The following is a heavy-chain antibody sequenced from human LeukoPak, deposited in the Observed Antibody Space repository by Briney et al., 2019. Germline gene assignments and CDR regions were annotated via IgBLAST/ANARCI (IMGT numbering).Heavy chain of an antibody. Sequence: SETLSLTCTVSGGSISSYYWSWIRQPPGKGLEWIGYIYYSGSTNYNPSLKSRLTMSVDTSKNQFSLRLSSVTAADTAAYYCARNDWTYGGYFDYWGQGTLVTVPS. V-gene: IGHV4-59*01. CDR1: GGSISSYY. D-gene: IGHD1-7*01. J-gene: IGHJ4*02. CDR2: IYYSGST. CDR3: ARNDWTYGGYFDY.